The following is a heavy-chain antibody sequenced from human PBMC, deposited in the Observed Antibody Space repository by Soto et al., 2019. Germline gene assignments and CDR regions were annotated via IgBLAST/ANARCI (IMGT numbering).Heavy chain of an antibody. J-gene: IGHJ4*01. D-gene: IGHD2-15*01. Sequence: GLEWMGIINPSGGSTSYAQKFQGRVTMTRDTSTSTVYMELSSLRSEDTAVYYCARDSGYCSGGSCLYYFDYWGHGTLVTVSS. CDR3: ARDSGYCSGGSCLYYFDY. CDR2: INPSGGST. V-gene: IGHV1-46*03.